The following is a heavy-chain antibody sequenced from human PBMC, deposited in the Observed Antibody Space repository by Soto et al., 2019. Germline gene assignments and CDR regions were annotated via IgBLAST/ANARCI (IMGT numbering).Heavy chain of an antibody. Sequence: AGGSLRLSCAASGSTFSSYSMNWVRQAPGKGLEWVASISSSSSYIYYADSVKGRFTISRDKAKNSLFLQMSSLRAEDSALYYCARHQGPAAGNYGMDAWGQGTTVTVSS. CDR2: ISSSSSYI. D-gene: IGHD6-13*01. CDR1: GSTFSSYS. V-gene: IGHV3-21*01. J-gene: IGHJ6*02. CDR3: ARHQGPAAGNYGMDA.